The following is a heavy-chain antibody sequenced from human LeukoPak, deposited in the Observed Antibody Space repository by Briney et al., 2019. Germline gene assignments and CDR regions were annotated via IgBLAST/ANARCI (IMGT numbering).Heavy chain of an antibody. CDR2: ISSTSNYI. CDR3: AKGLDPNFETWLVPPERLGFDY. CDR1: GFTFSTYA. D-gene: IGHD6-19*01. Sequence: GSLRLSCAASGFTFSTYAISWVRQAPGKGLEWVSCISSTSNYIFYADSVRGRFTISRDNAKNSLYLQMNSLRAEDTAVYYCAKGLDPNFETWLVPPERLGFDYWGQGTLVTVSS. V-gene: IGHV3-21*04. J-gene: IGHJ4*02.